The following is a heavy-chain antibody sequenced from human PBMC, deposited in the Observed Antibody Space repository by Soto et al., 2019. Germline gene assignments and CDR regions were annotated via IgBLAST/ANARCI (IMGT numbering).Heavy chain of an antibody. V-gene: IGHV2-5*02. CDR3: ALKPYSSGWAVDY. CDR2: IYWDDDK. D-gene: IGHD6-25*01. CDR1: GFSLSTNGVG. J-gene: IGHJ4*02. Sequence: QITLKESGPTLVKPTQTLTLTCTFSGFSLSTNGVGVGWIRQPPGKALEWLALIYWDDDKRYSPALKTRINITKDNPQNQVVLTMSNMDAVNTATYYCALKPYSSGWAVDYWGQGTLVTV.